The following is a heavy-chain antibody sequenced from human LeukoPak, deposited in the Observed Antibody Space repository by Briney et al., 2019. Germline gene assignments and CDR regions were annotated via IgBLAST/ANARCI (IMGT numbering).Heavy chain of an antibody. Sequence: GESLKISCKGSGYSFTSYWIGWVRQMPGKGLEWMGIIYPGDSDTRYSPSFQGQVTISADKSISTAYLQWSSLKASDTAMYYCARHRKYCSGGSCYGRYYYYGMDVWGQGTTVTVSS. V-gene: IGHV5-51*01. CDR1: GYSFTSYW. CDR3: ARHRKYCSGGSCYGRYYYYGMDV. CDR2: IYPGDSDT. J-gene: IGHJ6*02. D-gene: IGHD2-15*01.